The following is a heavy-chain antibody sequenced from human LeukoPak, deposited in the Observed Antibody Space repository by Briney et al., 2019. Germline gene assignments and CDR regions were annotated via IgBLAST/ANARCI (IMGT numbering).Heavy chain of an antibody. CDR1: GFTFDDYG. V-gene: IGHV3-20*04. D-gene: IGHD5-18*01. CDR2: INWNGGGT. J-gene: IGHJ4*02. CDR3: ARDRSYGAFDH. Sequence: GGSLRLSCAASGFTFDDYGMSWVRHAPGKGLEWVSGINWNGGGTVYADSVKGRFTISRDNAKNSLYVQMNSLRAEDTALYYCARDRSYGAFDHWGQGTLVTVSS.